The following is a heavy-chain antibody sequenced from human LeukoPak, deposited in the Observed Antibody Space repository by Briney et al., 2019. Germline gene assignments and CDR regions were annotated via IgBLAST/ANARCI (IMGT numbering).Heavy chain of an antibody. CDR2: ISAYNGNT. CDR3: AKSHYYGSGRGAFDI. D-gene: IGHD3-10*01. J-gene: IGHJ3*02. Sequence: ASVKVSCKASGYTFTSYGISWVRQAPGQGLEWMGWISAYNGNTNYAQKLQGRVTMTTDTSTSTGYMELRSLRSDDTAVYYCAKSHYYGSGRGAFDIWGQGTMVTVSS. CDR1: GYTFTSYG. V-gene: IGHV1-18*01.